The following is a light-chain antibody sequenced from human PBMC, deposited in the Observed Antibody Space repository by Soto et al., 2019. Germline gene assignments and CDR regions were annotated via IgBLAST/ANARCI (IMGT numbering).Light chain of an antibody. Sequence: QSVLTQPPSVSGAPGQRVTISCTGSSSNIGAGYDVHWYQQLPGTAPKLLIYGNSNRPSGVPDRFSGSTSGTSASLAITGLQAEDEADYYCQSYDTSLRGSVFGTGTKLTVL. CDR1: SSNIGAGYD. CDR3: QSYDTSLRGSV. J-gene: IGLJ1*01. CDR2: GNS. V-gene: IGLV1-40*01.